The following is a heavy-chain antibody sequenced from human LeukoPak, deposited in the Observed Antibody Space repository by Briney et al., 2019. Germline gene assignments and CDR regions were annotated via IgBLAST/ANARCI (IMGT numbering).Heavy chain of an antibody. D-gene: IGHD6-13*01. Sequence: GGSLRLSCAASGFTVSSNYMNWVRQAPGKGLEWVSVLYSGGNTYYAESVKGRFTISRDNSKNTLYLQMNSLRAEDTALYYCAKLRYSGSRDVFDIWGQGTMVTVSS. V-gene: IGHV3-66*01. J-gene: IGHJ3*02. CDR1: GFTVSSNY. CDR3: AKLRYSGSRDVFDI. CDR2: LYSGGNT.